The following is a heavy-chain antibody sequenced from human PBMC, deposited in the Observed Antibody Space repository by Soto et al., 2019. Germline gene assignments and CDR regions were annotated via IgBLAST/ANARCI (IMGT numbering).Heavy chain of an antibody. CDR3: ARGGSGSYYGNDDAFDI. V-gene: IGHV1-8*01. Sequence: QVQLVQSGAEVKKPGASVKVSCKASGYTFTSYDINWVRQATGQGLERMGWMNPNSGNTGYAQKFQGRVTMTRNTYISTAYMELSSLRSEDTAVYYCARGGSGSYYGNDDAFDIWGQGTMVTVSS. J-gene: IGHJ3*02. CDR1: GYTFTSYD. CDR2: MNPNSGNT. D-gene: IGHD1-26*01.